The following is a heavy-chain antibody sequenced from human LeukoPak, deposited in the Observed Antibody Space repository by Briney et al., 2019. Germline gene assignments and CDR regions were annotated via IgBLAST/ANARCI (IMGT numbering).Heavy chain of an antibody. V-gene: IGHV3-23*01. J-gene: IGHJ4*02. CDR3: AKDSTSVAGDQYFDY. Sequence: AXSWVRQAPGKXLEWVSAISGSGGSTYYADSVKGRFTTSRDNSKNTLYLQMNSLRAEDTAVYYCAKDSTSVAGDQYFDYWGQGTLVTVSS. CDR2: ISGSGGST. CDR1: A. D-gene: IGHD6-19*01.